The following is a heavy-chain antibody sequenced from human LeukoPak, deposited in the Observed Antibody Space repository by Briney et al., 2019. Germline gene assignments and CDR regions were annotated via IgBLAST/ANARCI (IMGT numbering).Heavy chain of an antibody. CDR3: ARDSWGALWFGDPQNWFDP. CDR2: INPSGGNT. Sequence: APVKVSCKASGYTFTSYYMHWVRQAPGQGLEWMGIINPSGGNTNYAQKLQGRVTMTTDTSTSTAYMELRSLRSDDTAVYYCARDSWGALWFGDPQNWFDPWGQGTLVTVSS. CDR1: GYTFTSYY. V-gene: IGHV1-46*01. D-gene: IGHD3-10*01. J-gene: IGHJ5*02.